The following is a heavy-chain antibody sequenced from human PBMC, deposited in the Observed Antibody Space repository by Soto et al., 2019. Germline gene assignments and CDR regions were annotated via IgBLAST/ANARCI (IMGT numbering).Heavy chain of an antibody. CDR3: VRSCSESNCKNFDY. Sequence: PGGSLRLSCAASGFTFSSYWMHWVRQAPGKGLVWVSRINGVGSSTSYADSVKGRFTVSRDNAKSTLWLQMNSLTAEDTAVYYCVRSCSESNCKNFDYWGQGTLVTVSS. CDR1: GFTFSSYW. CDR2: INGVGSST. V-gene: IGHV3-74*01. J-gene: IGHJ4*02. D-gene: IGHD2-15*01.